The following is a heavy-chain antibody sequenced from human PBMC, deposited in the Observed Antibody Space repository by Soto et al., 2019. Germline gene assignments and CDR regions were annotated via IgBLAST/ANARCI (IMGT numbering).Heavy chain of an antibody. CDR1: GFTVSSNY. Sequence: EVQLVETGGGLIQPGGSLRLSCAASGFTVSSNYMSWVRQAPGKGLEWVSVIYSGGSTYYADSVKGRFTISRDNSKNTLYLQMNSLRAEDTAVYYCARAHMVRDYYYYGMDVWGQGTTVTVSS. J-gene: IGHJ6*02. D-gene: IGHD3-10*01. CDR3: ARAHMVRDYYYYGMDV. V-gene: IGHV3-53*02. CDR2: IYSGGST.